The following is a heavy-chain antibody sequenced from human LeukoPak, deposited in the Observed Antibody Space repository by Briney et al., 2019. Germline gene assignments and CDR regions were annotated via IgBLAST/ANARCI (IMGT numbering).Heavy chain of an antibody. V-gene: IGHV4-4*07. CDR3: ARWTSSSWYRFDY. J-gene: IGHJ4*02. CDR1: GGSISSNY. CDR2: IYTSGST. D-gene: IGHD6-13*01. Sequence: SETLSLTCTVSGGSISSNYWSWIGQPAGKRLEWIGRIYTSGSTSYNPSLESRVTMSVDTSKNQFSLNLRSVTAADTAVYYCARWTSSSWYRFDYWGQGTLLTVSS.